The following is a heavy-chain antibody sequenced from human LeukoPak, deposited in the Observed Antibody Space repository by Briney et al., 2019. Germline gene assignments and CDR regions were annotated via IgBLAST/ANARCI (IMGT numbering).Heavy chain of an antibody. Sequence: GGSLRLSCAASGFTFSDYYMSWIRQAPGKGLEWVSYVSSSGSTIYYADSVKGRFTISRDNAKNSLYLQMNSLRAEDTAVYYCARTSWLDYFDYWGQGTLVTVSS. V-gene: IGHV3-11*01. CDR1: GFTFSDYY. CDR3: ARTSWLDYFDY. CDR2: VSSSGSTI. D-gene: IGHD2-2*01. J-gene: IGHJ4*02.